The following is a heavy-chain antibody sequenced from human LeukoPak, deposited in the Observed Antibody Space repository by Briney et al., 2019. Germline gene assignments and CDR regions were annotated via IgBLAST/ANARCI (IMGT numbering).Heavy chain of an antibody. Sequence: PSETLSLTCTVSGGSFTPYYWSWIRQPPGKGLEWIGHISYSGSTNYNPSLKSRVTVSIDTSKNQFSLKLSSVTAADTAVYYCARETSQKGAHYMDVWGKGTTVTISS. D-gene: IGHD3-16*01. J-gene: IGHJ6*03. V-gene: IGHV4-59*01. CDR3: ARETSQKGAHYMDV. CDR1: GGSFTPYY. CDR2: ISYSGST.